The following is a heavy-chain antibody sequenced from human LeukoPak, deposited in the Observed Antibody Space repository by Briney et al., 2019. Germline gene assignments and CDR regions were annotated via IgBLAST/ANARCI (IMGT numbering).Heavy chain of an antibody. Sequence: SGPTLVKPTQTLTLTCTFSGFSLSTSGVGVGWIRQPPGKALEWLALIYWDDDKRYSPSLKSRLTITKDTSKNQVVLTMTNMDPVDTATYYCAHGQPRGHYDILTGYYGTNWYFDLWGRGTLVTVSS. CDR3: AHGQPRGHYDILTGYYGTNWYFDL. V-gene: IGHV2-5*02. CDR1: GFSLSTSGVG. D-gene: IGHD3-9*01. J-gene: IGHJ2*01. CDR2: IYWDDDK.